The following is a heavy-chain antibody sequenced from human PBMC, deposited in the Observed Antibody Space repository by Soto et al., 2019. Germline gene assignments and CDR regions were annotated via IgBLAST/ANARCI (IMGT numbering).Heavy chain of an antibody. Sequence: EVQLLESGGGLVQPGGSLRLSCAASGFTFSNYAMTWVRQAPGKGLEWVSVIPGSGGGTYFVDSVKGRFTISRDISKNTVYLQMNSLRAEDTAVYYCAKRPLTAAGFDYWGQGTLVTVSS. J-gene: IGHJ4*02. V-gene: IGHV3-23*01. CDR3: AKRPLTAAGFDY. CDR2: IPGSGGGT. D-gene: IGHD6-13*01. CDR1: GFTFSNYA.